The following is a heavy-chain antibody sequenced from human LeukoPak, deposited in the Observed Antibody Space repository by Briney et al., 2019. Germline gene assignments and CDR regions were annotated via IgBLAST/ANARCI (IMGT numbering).Heavy chain of an antibody. CDR3: ARVREGATTGDTFDI. V-gene: IGHV3-30-3*01. CDR1: ALPYSIYA. J-gene: IGHJ3*02. Sequence: PGGSLRLFCAASALPYSIYAMDWARQAPGKGLEWVAAISYDGGNEYYADSVKGRFTVSRDNSKNTLYLQMNSLRVEDTAVYYCARVREGATTGDTFDIWGQGTMVAVAS. CDR2: ISYDGGNE. D-gene: IGHD1-26*01.